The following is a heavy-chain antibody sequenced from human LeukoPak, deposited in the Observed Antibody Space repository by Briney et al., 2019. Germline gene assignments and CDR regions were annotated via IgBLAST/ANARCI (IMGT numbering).Heavy chain of an antibody. V-gene: IGHV4-39*01. CDR2: IYYSGST. Sequence: SETLSLTCTVAGGSISSSSHYWGWIRQPPGKGLEWIGAIYYSGSTYYNLSLKSRLTISVDTSRDQFSLKLSSVTAADTAVYYCARLRGYYFDSWGQGTLVTVSS. CDR1: GGSISSSSHY. CDR3: ARLRGYYFDS. D-gene: IGHD5-12*01. J-gene: IGHJ4*02.